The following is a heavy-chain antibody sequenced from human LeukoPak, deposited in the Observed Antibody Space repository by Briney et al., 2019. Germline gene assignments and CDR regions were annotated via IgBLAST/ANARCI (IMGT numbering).Heavy chain of an antibody. CDR2: IKQDGSEK. V-gene: IGHV3-7*01. D-gene: IGHD3-9*01. CDR3: AKLSGGRYFDWATDY. CDR1: GFTFSSYW. J-gene: IGHJ4*02. Sequence: GGSLRLSCAASGFTFSSYWMSWVRQAPGKGLEWVANIKQDGSEKYYVDSVKGRFTISRDNSKNTLYLQMNSLRAEDTAVYYCAKLSGGRYFDWATDYWGQGTLVTVSS.